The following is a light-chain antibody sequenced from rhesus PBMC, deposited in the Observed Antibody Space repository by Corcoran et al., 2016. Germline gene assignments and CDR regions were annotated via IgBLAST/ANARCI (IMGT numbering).Light chain of an antibody. CDR2: EAS. CDR3: QHYYSTPYS. CDR1: QGITND. J-gene: IGKJ2*01. V-gene: IGKV1-25*01. Sequence: DIQMTQSPSSLSASVGDRVTITFRASQGITNDLAWYQQKPGETPKLLIYEASSLQSGIPSRFSGSGAGTACTLTISSLQPEDFATYYCQHYYSTPYSFGQGTKVEIK.